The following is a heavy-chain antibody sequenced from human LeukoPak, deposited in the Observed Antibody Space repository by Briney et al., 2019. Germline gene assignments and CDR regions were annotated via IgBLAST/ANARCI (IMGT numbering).Heavy chain of an antibody. CDR3: AKGAFYDFWSGSFDY. CDR2: ISWNSGSI. CDR1: GVTFDDYA. Sequence: GRSLRLSCAASGVTFDDYAMHWVRQAPGEGLEWVSGISWNSGSIGYADSVKGRFTISRDNAKNSLYLQMNSLRAEDTALYYCAKGAFYDFWSGSFDYWGQGTLVTVSS. V-gene: IGHV3-9*01. D-gene: IGHD3-3*01. J-gene: IGHJ4*02.